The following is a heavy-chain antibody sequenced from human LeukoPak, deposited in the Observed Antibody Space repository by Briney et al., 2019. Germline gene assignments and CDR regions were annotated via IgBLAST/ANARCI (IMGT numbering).Heavy chain of an antibody. D-gene: IGHD3-22*01. CDR1: GGCISSSSYY. CDR2: IYYTGST. J-gene: IGHJ4*02. Sequence: SETLSLTCTVSGGCISSSSYYWGWISQPPGKGLEWIGSIYYTGSTYYNTSLKSRVTISVDTSKNQFSLKLSSVTAADTAVYYCARAYYYDSSGYQGFDYWGQGTLVTVSS. V-gene: IGHV4-39*01. CDR3: ARAYYYDSSGYQGFDY.